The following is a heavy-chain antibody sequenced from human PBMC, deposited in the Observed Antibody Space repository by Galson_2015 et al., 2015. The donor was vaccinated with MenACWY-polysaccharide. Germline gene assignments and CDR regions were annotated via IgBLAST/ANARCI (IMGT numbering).Heavy chain of an antibody. CDR2: MNPNSGIT. CDR3: ARPVPDARTLYYYMDV. Sequence: SVKVSCKASGYTFTSYDINWVRQATGQGLEWMGWMNPNSGITGYAQKFQGRVTMTRNTSISTAYMELSSLRSEDTAVYYCARPVPDARTLYYYMDVWGKGTTVTVSS. V-gene: IGHV1-8*01. J-gene: IGHJ6*03. CDR1: GYTFTSYD.